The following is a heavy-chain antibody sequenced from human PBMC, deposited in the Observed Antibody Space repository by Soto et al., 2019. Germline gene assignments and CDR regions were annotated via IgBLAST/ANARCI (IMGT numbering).Heavy chain of an antibody. Sequence: QVQLVQSGAEVKKPGSSVKVSCKASGGTFSSYAISWVRQAPGQGLEWMGGIIPIFGTANYEQKFQGRVTITADESTSTAYMELSSLRSEDTAVYYCARDNCSGGSCYSIHYYYGMDVWGQGTTVTVSS. V-gene: IGHV1-69*01. CDR3: ARDNCSGGSCYSIHYYYGMDV. D-gene: IGHD2-15*01. J-gene: IGHJ6*02. CDR2: IIPIFGTA. CDR1: GGTFSSYA.